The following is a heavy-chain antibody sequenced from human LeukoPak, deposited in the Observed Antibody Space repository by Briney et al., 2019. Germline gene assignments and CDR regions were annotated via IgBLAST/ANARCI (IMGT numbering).Heavy chain of an antibody. V-gene: IGHV1-69*05. D-gene: IGHD6-13*01. J-gene: IGHJ4*02. CDR3: ASHRYSTLYYFDY. CDR2: IIPIFGTA. CDR1: GGTFSSYA. Sequence: SVKVSCKASGGTFSSYAISWVRQAPGQGLEWMGGIIPIFGTANYAQKFQGRVTITTDESTSTAYMELSSLRSEDTAVYYCASHRYSTLYYFDYWGQGTLVTVSS.